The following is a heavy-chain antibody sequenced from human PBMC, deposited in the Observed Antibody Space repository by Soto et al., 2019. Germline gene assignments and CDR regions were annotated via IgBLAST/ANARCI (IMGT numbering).Heavy chain of an antibody. D-gene: IGHD2-15*01. Sequence: QVQLQESGPGLVKPSETLSLTCTVSGASISSYYWSWIRQPPGKGLEWIGYIHYSGSTNYNPSLKSRVTISIDTSKNQFSLKLSSVTAADTAVYYCARGGGVVMVAATRRPLNMDVWGQGTTVTVS. V-gene: IGHV4-59*01. CDR1: GASISSYY. J-gene: IGHJ6*02. CDR3: ARGGGVVMVAATRRPLNMDV. CDR2: IHYSGST.